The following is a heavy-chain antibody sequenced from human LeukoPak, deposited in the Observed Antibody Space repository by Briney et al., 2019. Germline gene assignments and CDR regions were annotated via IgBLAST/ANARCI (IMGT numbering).Heavy chain of an antibody. J-gene: IGHJ4*02. V-gene: IGHV3-23*01. D-gene: IGHD6-19*01. CDR3: AKSFPAVAGKNPFDY. CDR1: GFTFSSYA. CDR2: ISGSGGST. Sequence: GGSLRLSCAASGFTFSSYAMSWVRQAPGKGLEWVSVISGSGGSTYDADSVKGRFTISRDNSKNTLYLRMNSLRAEDTAIYYCAKSFPAVAGKNPFDYWGQGTLVTVSS.